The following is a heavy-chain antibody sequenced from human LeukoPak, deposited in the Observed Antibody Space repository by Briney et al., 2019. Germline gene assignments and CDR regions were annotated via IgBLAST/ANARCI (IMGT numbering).Heavy chain of an antibody. Sequence: SVKVSCKASGGTFSSYAISWVRQAPGQGLEWMGGIIPIFGTANYAQKFQGRVTITADKSTSTAYMELSSLRSEDTAVDYCASAEPYSSGWYDAFDICSQGTMVTVSS. D-gene: IGHD6-19*01. CDR2: IIPIFGTA. CDR3: ASAEPYSSGWYDAFDI. CDR1: GGTFSSYA. V-gene: IGHV1-69*06. J-gene: IGHJ3*02.